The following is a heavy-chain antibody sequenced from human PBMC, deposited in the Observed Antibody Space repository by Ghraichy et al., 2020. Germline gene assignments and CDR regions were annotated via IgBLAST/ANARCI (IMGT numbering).Heavy chain of an antibody. CDR1: GGSISSSSYY. CDR3: ARPSGEVVYFYDAFDI. Sequence: SETLSLTCTVSGGSISSSSYYGGWIRQPPGKGLEWIGSIYSSGSTYYNPSLKSRVTISVDTSKNQFSLKLSSVTAADTAVYYCARPSGEVVYFYDAFDIWGQGTMVTVSS. V-gene: IGHV4-39*01. J-gene: IGHJ3*02. CDR2: IYSSGST. D-gene: IGHD2-2*01.